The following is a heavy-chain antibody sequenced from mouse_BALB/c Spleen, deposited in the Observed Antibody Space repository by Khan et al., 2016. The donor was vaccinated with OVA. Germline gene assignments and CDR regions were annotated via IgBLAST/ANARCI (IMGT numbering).Heavy chain of an antibody. V-gene: IGHV3-2*02. CDR3: ERKDYYDDDPVPY. Sequence: EVQLQESGPGLVKPSQSLSLTCTVTGYSITSEYAWNWIRQFPGNKLGWMGYINYSGNTSFNPSLKSRTSITRDTSTNQFFLQLNSVNTEDTATYYCERKDYYDDDPVPYWGQGTTVTVSA. CDR1: GYSITSEYA. CDR2: INYSGNT. D-gene: IGHD2-4*01. J-gene: IGHJ3*01.